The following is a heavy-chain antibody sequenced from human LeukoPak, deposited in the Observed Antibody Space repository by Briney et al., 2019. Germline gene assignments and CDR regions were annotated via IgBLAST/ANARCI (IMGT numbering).Heavy chain of an antibody. Sequence: GGSLRLSCAASGFTFSSYWMHWVRQAPGKGLVWVSRINSDGSSTSYADSVKGRFIISRDNAKNTLYLQMNSLRAEDTAVYYCASPGYYYGSGSSYGMDVWGQGTTVTVSS. CDR2: INSDGSST. CDR1: GFTFSSYW. D-gene: IGHD3-10*01. J-gene: IGHJ6*02. V-gene: IGHV3-74*01. CDR3: ASPGYYYGSGSSYGMDV.